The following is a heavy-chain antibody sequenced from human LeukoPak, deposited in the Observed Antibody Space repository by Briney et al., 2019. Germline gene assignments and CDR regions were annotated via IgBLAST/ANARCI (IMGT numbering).Heavy chain of an antibody. D-gene: IGHD6-6*01. CDR2: IKQDGSEK. Sequence: GGSLRLSCAASGFTFTSYWMSWVRQAPGKGLEWVANIKQDGSEKYYVDSVVGRFTISRDNAKNSLSLQMNSLRGEDTAVYYCVRALGSSSADYWGQGTLVTVSS. J-gene: IGHJ4*02. CDR3: VRALGSSSADY. V-gene: IGHV3-7*01. CDR1: GFTFTSYW.